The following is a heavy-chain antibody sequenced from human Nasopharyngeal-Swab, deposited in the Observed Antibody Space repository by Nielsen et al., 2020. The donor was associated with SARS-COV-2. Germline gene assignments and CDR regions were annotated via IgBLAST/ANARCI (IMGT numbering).Heavy chain of an antibody. J-gene: IGHJ4*02. Sequence: GESLKISCTASGFTFSGYAMNWVRQAPGEGLQWVAGILGGGSDKFYAESVMGRFTISRDNSKNTLYLQMNSLRAEDTATYYCANDRLPDGAWDIDYWGQGTLVTVSP. D-gene: IGHD2-21*02. CDR3: ANDRLPDGAWDIDY. V-gene: IGHV3-23*01. CDR2: ILGGGSDK. CDR1: GFTFSGYA.